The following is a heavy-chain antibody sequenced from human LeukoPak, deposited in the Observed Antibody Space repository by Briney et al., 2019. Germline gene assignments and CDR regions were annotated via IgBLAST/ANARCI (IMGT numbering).Heavy chain of an antibody. J-gene: IGHJ6*02. Sequence: PGGSLRLSCAASGFTVSSNYMSWVRQAPGKGLEWVSVIYSGGSTYYADSVKGRFTISRDSSKNTPYLQMSTLRAEDTAVYYCARGSGSYYDYYYYGMDVWGQGTTVTVSS. CDR2: IYSGGST. D-gene: IGHD3-10*01. CDR3: ARGSGSYYDYYYYGMDV. V-gene: IGHV3-53*01. CDR1: GFTVSSNY.